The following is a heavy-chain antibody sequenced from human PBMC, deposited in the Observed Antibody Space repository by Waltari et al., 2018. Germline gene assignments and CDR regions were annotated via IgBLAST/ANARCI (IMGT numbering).Heavy chain of an antibody. V-gene: IGHV4-61*01. CDR3: ARGGDLDY. CDR1: GGSVSSGSYY. D-gene: IGHD4-17*01. J-gene: IGHJ4*02. CDR2: IYYSGST. Sequence: QVQLQESGPGLVKPSETLSLTCTVSGGSVSSGSYYWGWIRQPPGKGLEWIGYIYYSGSTNDNPALKSRVTISVDTSKNQFSLKLSSVTAADTAVYYCARGGDLDYWGQGTLVTVSS.